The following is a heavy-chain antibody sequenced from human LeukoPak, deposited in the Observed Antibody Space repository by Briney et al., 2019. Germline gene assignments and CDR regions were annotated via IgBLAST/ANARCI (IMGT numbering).Heavy chain of an antibody. CDR2: INPKSGAT. CDR3: ARGRPSSGSSGWGEY. V-gene: IGHV1-2*02. CDR1: VYTFTGNY. Sequence: ASVNVSCKASVYTFTGNYMHWVRQAPGQGLEWVGWINPKSGATNYAQKFQGRVTMTRDTSISTVYMELSRLRSDDTAVYYCARGRPSSGSSGWGEYWGQGTLVTVSS. D-gene: IGHD6-19*01. J-gene: IGHJ4*02.